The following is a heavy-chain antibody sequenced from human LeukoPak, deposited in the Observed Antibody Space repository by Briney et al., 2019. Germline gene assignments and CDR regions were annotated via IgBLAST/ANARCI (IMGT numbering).Heavy chain of an antibody. J-gene: IGHJ4*02. CDR3: AKDRPNYYGSNGHYYKLNGDC. D-gene: IGHD3-22*01. CDR1: EFTFSVYA. V-gene: IGHV3-23*01. Sequence: GGSLRLSCAASEFTFSVYAMNWVRQAPGKGLEWVSSITSSGAATYYADSVKGRFTISRDNSDNTLYLQMNSLRAEDTAVYYCAKDRPNYYGSNGHYYKLNGDCWGQGTLVTVSS. CDR2: ITSSGAAT.